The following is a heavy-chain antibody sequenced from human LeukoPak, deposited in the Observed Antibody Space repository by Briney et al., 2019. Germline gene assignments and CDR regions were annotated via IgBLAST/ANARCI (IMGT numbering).Heavy chain of an antibody. D-gene: IGHD1-26*01. Sequence: GGSLRLSCAASGFTFSNAWMNRVRQAPGKGLEWVGRVKSKTDGRTTDYAAPVKGRFTISRDDSKNTLYLQMSSLKTEDTAVYYCTTQLRGSYYDYWGQGTLVTVSS. CDR1: GFTFSNAW. V-gene: IGHV3-15*01. CDR3: TTQLRGSYYDY. J-gene: IGHJ4*02. CDR2: VKSKTDGRTT.